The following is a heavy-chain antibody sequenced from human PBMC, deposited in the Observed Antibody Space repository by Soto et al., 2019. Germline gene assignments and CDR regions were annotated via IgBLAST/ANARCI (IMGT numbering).Heavy chain of an antibody. D-gene: IGHD6-6*01. Sequence: GGSLRLSCAASGFTFSSYEMNWVRQAPGKGLEWVSYISSSGSTIYYADSVKGRLTISRDNAKNSLYLQMNSLRAEDTAVYYSARDYGDSSSFFYYPSGMDVWGKGTTVTVSS. CDR3: ARDYGDSSSFFYYPSGMDV. J-gene: IGHJ6*04. V-gene: IGHV3-48*03. CDR2: ISSSGSTI. CDR1: GFTFSSYE.